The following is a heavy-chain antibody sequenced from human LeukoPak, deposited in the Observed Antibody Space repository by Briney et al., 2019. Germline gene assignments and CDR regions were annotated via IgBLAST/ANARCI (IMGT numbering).Heavy chain of an antibody. J-gene: IGHJ4*02. D-gene: IGHD3-22*01. Sequence: GGSLRLSCAASGFTFSSYSMNWVRQAPGKGLEWVSYISSSSSTIYYADSVKGRFTISRDNAKNSLYLQMNSLRAEDTALYYCAKDHYYDSSGYQQYFDYWGQGTLVTVSS. CDR3: AKDHYYDSSGYQQYFDY. CDR2: ISSSSSTI. CDR1: GFTFSSYS. V-gene: IGHV3-48*04.